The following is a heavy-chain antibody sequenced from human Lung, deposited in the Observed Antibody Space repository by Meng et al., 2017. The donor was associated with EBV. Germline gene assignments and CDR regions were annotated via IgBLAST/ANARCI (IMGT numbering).Heavy chain of an antibody. V-gene: IGHV1-69*01. J-gene: IGHJ4*02. Sequence: QGQLVQSGAEVKKPGSAVKVSCKHAGGTFRSDAVSWVRLVPGQGLEWMGGLIPMCDAPHYAQKFQDRVRITADESTSTHYMDLSGLRSEDTALYYCASESGRGFTPDYWGQGTLVTVSS. CDR2: LIPMCDAP. CDR1: GGTFRSDA. D-gene: IGHD3-10*01. CDR3: ASESGRGFTPDY.